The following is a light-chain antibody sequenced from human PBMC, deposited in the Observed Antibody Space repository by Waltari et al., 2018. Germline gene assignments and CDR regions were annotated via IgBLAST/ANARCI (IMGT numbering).Light chain of an antibody. Sequence: QSALTQPRSVSGSPGQSVTISCTGTSSDVGGYNYVSWYQQHPGKAPKLMIYDVSKRPSGVPGCFSGSKSGNTASLTISGRQAEDEADYYCCSYAGSYVVFGGGTKLTVL. CDR2: DVS. CDR1: SSDVGGYNY. V-gene: IGLV2-11*01. CDR3: CSYAGSYVV. J-gene: IGLJ2*01.